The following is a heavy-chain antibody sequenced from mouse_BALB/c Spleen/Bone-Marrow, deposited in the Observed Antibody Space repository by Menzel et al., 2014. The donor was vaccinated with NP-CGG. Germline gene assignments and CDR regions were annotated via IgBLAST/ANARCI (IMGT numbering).Heavy chain of an antibody. CDR1: GFNIKDTY. J-gene: IGHJ3*01. CDR3: ASYYYGSSLFAY. Sequence: VQLQQSGAEFVKPGASVKLSCTASGFNIKDTYMHWVKQRPEQGLEWIGRIDPANGNTKYDPKFQGKATITADTSSTTAYLQLSSLTSEDTAVYYCASYYYGSSLFAYWGQGTLVTVSA. D-gene: IGHD1-1*01. CDR2: IDPANGNT. V-gene: IGHV14-3*02.